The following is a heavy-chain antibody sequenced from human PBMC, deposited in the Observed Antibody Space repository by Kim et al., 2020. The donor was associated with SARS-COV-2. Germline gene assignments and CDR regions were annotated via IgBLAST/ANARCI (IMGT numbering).Heavy chain of an antibody. Sequence: YNPSLKSRLSISVDTSKNQFSLKLSSVTAADTAVYYCARGGGTVAGSFDYWGQGSLVTVSS. CDR3: ARGGGTVAGSFDY. J-gene: IGHJ4*02. D-gene: IGHD6-19*01. V-gene: IGHV4-31*02.